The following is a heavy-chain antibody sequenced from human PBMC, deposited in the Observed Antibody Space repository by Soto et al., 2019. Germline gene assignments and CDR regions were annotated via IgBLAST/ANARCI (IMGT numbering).Heavy chain of an antibody. V-gene: IGHV1-8*01. CDR2: MNPNSGNT. CDR1: GYTFTSYD. D-gene: IGHD5-12*01. CDR3: ARVEATIADWFDP. Sequence: GASVKVSCKASGYTFTSYDINWVRQATGQGLEWMGWMNPNSGNTGYAQKFQGRVTMTRNTSISTAYMELSSLRSEDTAVYYCARVEATIADWFDPWGQGTLVTVSS. J-gene: IGHJ5*02.